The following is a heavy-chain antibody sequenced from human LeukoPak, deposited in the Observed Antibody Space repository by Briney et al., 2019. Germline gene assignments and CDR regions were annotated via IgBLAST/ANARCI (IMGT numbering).Heavy chain of an antibody. CDR3: ARGSFSLAYCGGDCYFDRGDFDH. CDR2: VSTTSAII. D-gene: IGHD2-21*02. CDR1: GFTFSSHS. J-gene: IGHJ4*02. V-gene: IGHV3-21*04. Sequence: GGSLRLSCAASGFTFSSHSMNWVRQAPGKGLEWVASVSTTSAIIYYTDSVKGRFTISRDNAKNSLYLQMNGLRAEDTAVYYCARGSFSLAYCGGDCYFDRGDFDHWGQGTLVTVSS.